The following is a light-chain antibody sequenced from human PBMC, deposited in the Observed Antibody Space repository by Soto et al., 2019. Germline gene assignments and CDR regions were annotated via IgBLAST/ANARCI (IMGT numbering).Light chain of an antibody. J-gene: IGKJ4*01. CDR3: QQYNNCPPLP. V-gene: IGKV3-15*01. CDR1: QSVSGN. CDR2: GAS. Sequence: EIVMTQSPATLSVSPGESATLSCRASQSVSGNLAWYQQKPGQAPRLLIYGASTRATGIPARFSGSGSGTEFTLTIRTLQSEDFAVYSCQQYNNCPPLPFGGGPKVQIK.